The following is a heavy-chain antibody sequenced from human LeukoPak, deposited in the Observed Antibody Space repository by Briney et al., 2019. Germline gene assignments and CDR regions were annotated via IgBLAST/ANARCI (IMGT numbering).Heavy chain of an antibody. CDR1: GFTFSSYT. V-gene: IGHV3-64*01. J-gene: IGHJ4*02. CDR3: AIELPVAGSLDY. CDR2: ISANGGSA. D-gene: IGHD6-19*01. Sequence: GESLRLSCAASGFTFSSYTLHWVRQAPGKGLECVSTISANGGSAYYANSVKGRFSISRDNSKNTLYLQMGSLRAEDMAVYYCAIELPVAGSLDYWGQGTLVTVSS.